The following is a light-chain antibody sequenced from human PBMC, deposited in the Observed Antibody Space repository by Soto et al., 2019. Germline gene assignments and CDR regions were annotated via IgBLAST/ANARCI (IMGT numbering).Light chain of an antibody. V-gene: IGLV2-14*01. CDR2: AVS. J-gene: IGLJ2*01. Sequence: QSVLTQPASVSGSPGQSITISCTGTSSDVGGYNYVSWYQQHPGKAPKLMIYAVSNRPSGVSNRFSGSKSGNTASLTISGLQAEDDADYYCSSYTSSSTLLFGGGTKVTVL. CDR1: SSDVGGYNY. CDR3: SSYTSSSTLL.